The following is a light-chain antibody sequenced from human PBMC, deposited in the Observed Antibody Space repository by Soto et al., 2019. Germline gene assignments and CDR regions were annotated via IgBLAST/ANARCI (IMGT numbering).Light chain of an antibody. J-gene: IGKJ4*01. CDR1: QRVSSSY. V-gene: IGKV3-20*01. CDR2: GAS. Sequence: EIVLTQSPGTLSLSPGERATLSCRASQRVSSSYLAWYQLKPGQAPRLLIYGASSRATGIPDRFSGSGSGRDFTLTISRLEPEDFAVYYCQQYGSSPLTFGGGTKVEI. CDR3: QQYGSSPLT.